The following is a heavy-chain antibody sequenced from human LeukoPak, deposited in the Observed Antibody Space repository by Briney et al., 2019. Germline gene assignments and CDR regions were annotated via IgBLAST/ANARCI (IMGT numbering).Heavy chain of an antibody. D-gene: IGHD5-18*01. Sequence: PGGSLRLSCAASGFTFSGYAMHWVRQAPGKGLEYVSAISSNGGSTYYANSVKGRFTISRDNSKNTLYLQMGSLRAEDMAVYYCARVYGYSALLGEEYYFDYWGQGTLVTVSS. V-gene: IGHV3-64*01. CDR3: ARVYGYSALLGEEYYFDY. CDR1: GFTFSGYA. J-gene: IGHJ4*02. CDR2: ISSNGGST.